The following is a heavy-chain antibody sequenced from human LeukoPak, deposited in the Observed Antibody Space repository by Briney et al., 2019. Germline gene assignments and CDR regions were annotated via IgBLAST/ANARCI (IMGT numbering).Heavy chain of an antibody. J-gene: IGHJ4*02. D-gene: IGHD6-19*01. CDR3: ARRSGWLDY. CDR2: IYTSGST. V-gene: IGHV4-61*02. Sequence: SQTLSLTCTVSGGSISSGSYYWSWIRQPAGKGLEWIGRIYTSGSTNYNPSLKSRVTISVDTSKNQSSLKLSSVTAADTAVYYCARRSGWLDYWGQGTLVTVSS. CDR1: GGSISSGSYY.